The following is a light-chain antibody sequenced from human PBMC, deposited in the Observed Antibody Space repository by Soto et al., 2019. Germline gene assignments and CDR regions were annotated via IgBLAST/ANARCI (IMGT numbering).Light chain of an antibody. CDR2: GAS. V-gene: IGKV3-20*01. J-gene: IGKJ1*01. Sequence: EIVLTQSPGTLSLSPGEGATLSCRASQSVSTNFFAWYQQKPGQAPRLLIYGASTRATGIPDRFSGSGSGTDFTLTISRLEPEDFAVYYCQQYGRTSCTFGQGTKVE. CDR3: QQYGRTSCT. CDR1: QSVSTNF.